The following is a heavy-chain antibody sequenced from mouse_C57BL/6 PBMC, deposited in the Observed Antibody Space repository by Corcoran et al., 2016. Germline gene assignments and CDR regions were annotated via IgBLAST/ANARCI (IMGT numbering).Heavy chain of an antibody. D-gene: IGHD2-5*01. CDR3: ARPHSNYPFYYAMDY. CDR2: INNYSGVP. V-gene: IGHV9-3*01. Sequence: QIQLVQSGPELKKPGETVKISCKAAGYTFTTYGMSWVKQAPGKGLKWMGWINNYSGVPTYADDFKGRFAFSLETSASTAYLQINNLKNEDTATYFCARPHSNYPFYYAMDYWGQGTSVTVSS. CDR1: GYTFTTYG. J-gene: IGHJ4*01.